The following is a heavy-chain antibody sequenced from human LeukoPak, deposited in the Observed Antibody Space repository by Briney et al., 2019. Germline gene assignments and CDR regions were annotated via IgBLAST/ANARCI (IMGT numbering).Heavy chain of an antibody. J-gene: IGHJ4*02. V-gene: IGHV3-48*04. CDR2: ISSSGSTI. D-gene: IGHD3-10*01. Sequence: PGGSLRFSCAASGFAFSSYSMNWVRQAPGKGLEWVSYISSSGSTIYYADSVKGRFTISRDNAKNSLYLQMNSLRAEDTAVYYCARGLLWFGELFPKVSYYFDYWGQGTLVTVSS. CDR1: GFAFSSYS. CDR3: ARGLLWFGELFPKVSYYFDY.